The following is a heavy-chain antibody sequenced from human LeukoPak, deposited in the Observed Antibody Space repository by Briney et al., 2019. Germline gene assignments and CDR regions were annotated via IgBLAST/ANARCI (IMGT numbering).Heavy chain of an antibody. CDR1: GDSIRSNSYY. V-gene: IGHV4-39*01. J-gene: IGHJ4*02. CDR2: VYYSGST. D-gene: IGHD3-10*01. Sequence: SETLSLTCTVSGDSIRSNSYYWGWIRQPPGKGLEWIGSVYYSGSTYYNPSLKSRVTISVDASKNQFSLKLSSVTAADTAVYYCARHVYGSGSYGVFWGQGTLVTVSS. CDR3: ARHVYGSGSYGVF.